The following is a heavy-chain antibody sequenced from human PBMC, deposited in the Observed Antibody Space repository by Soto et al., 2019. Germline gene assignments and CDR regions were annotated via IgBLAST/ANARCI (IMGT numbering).Heavy chain of an antibody. CDR3: ARKMGRQQLVRYYYGMDV. V-gene: IGHV5-10-1*01. J-gene: IGHJ6*02. CDR1: GYSFTSYW. Sequence: GESLKISCKGFGYSFTSYWISWVRQMPGKGLEWMGRIDPSDSYTNYSPSFQGHVTISADKSISTAYLQWSSLKASDTAMYDCARKMGRQQLVRYYYGMDVWGQGTTVTVSS. D-gene: IGHD6-13*01. CDR2: IDPSDSYT.